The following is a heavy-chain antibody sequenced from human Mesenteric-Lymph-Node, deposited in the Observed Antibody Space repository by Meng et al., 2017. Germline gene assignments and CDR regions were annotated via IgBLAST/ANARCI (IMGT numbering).Heavy chain of an antibody. Sequence: GGSLRLSCAASGFTFSSYAMHWVRQAPGKGLEWVAVISYDGSNKYYADSVKGRFTISRDNSKNTLYLQMNSLRAEDTAVYYCARDRALPPLQLWLRDGFDYWGQGTLVTVSS. D-gene: IGHD5-18*01. V-gene: IGHV3-30*04. CDR2: ISYDGSNK. J-gene: IGHJ4*02. CDR3: ARDRALPPLQLWLRDGFDY. CDR1: GFTFSSYA.